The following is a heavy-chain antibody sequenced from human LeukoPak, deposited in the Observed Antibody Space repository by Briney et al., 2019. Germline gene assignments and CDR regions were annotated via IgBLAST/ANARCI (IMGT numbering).Heavy chain of an antibody. CDR1: GFTFSSYW. CDR3: ARNFVGSITSDFDS. D-gene: IGHD1-26*01. V-gene: IGHV3-74*01. CDR2: IHGDGSIT. J-gene: IGHJ4*02. Sequence: GGSLRLSCAASGFTFSSYWMHWVRQVPGKGLVWVSRIHGDGSITNYEDSVKGRFTISRDNARNTLYLQMNSLRAEDTAIYYCARNFVGSITSDFDSWGQGTQVTVSS.